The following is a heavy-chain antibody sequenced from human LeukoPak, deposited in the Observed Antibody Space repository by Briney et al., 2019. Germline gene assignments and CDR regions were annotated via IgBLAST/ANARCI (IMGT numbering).Heavy chain of an antibody. Sequence: TSQTLSLTCTVSGGSISSGSYYWSWIRQPAGKGLEWIGCIYTSGSTNYNPSLKSRVTISVDTSKNQFSLKLSSVTAADTAVYYCARWVGYGDYFDYWGQGTLVTVSS. CDR3: ARWVGYGDYFDY. J-gene: IGHJ4*02. CDR1: GGSISSGSYY. CDR2: IYTSGST. D-gene: IGHD4-17*01. V-gene: IGHV4-61*02.